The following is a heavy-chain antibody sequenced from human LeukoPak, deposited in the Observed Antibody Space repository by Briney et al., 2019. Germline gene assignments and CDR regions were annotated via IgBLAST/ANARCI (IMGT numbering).Heavy chain of an antibody. V-gene: IGHV1-69*04. J-gene: IGHJ4*02. CDR1: GYTFTGYY. D-gene: IGHD3-3*01. CDR2: IIPILGIA. Sequence: SVKVSCKASGYTFTGYYMHWVRQAPGQGLEWMGRIIPILGIANYAQKFQGRVTITADKSTSTAYMELSSLRSEDTAVYYCARDQYYDFWSGYIFDYWGQGTLVTVSS. CDR3: ARDQYYDFWSGYIFDY.